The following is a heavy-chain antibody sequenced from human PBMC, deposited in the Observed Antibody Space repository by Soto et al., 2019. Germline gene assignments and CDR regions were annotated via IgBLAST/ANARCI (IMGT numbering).Heavy chain of an antibody. CDR2: IWYDGSNK. J-gene: IGHJ4*02. CDR3: ARDREIAAAGSPYYFDY. CDR1: GFTFSSYG. D-gene: IGHD6-13*01. Sequence: ESGGGVVQPGRSLRLSCAASGFTFSSYGMHWVRQAPGKGLEWVAVIWYDGSNKYYADSVKGRFTISRDNSKNTLYLQMNSLRAEDTPVYYCARDREIAAAGSPYYFDYWGQGTLVTVSS. V-gene: IGHV3-33*01.